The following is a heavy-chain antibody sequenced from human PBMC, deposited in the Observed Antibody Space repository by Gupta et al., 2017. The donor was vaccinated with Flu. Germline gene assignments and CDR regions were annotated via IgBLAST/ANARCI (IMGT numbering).Heavy chain of an antibody. CDR3: ARDSYYYDSSGYYYL. V-gene: IGHV3-33*01. Sequence: WVRQAPGKGLEWVAVIWYDGSNKYYADSVKGRFTISRDNSKNTLYLQMNSLRAEDTAVYYCARDSYYYDSSGYYYLWGQGTLVTVSS. D-gene: IGHD3-22*01. CDR2: IWYDGSNK. J-gene: IGHJ4*02.